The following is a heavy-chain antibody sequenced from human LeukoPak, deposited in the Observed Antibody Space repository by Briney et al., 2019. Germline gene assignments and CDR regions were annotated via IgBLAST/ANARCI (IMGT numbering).Heavy chain of an antibody. V-gene: IGHV3-21*04. J-gene: IGHJ4*02. CDR1: GFTFSSYS. Sequence: GGSLRLSCAASGFTFSSYSMNWVRQAPGMGLEWVSSISSSSSYIYYADSVKGRFTISRDNAKNSLYLQMNGLRAEDTAVYYCARRETTVTESFDYWGQGTLVTVSS. CDR2: ISSSSSYI. CDR3: ARRETTVTESFDY. D-gene: IGHD4-17*01.